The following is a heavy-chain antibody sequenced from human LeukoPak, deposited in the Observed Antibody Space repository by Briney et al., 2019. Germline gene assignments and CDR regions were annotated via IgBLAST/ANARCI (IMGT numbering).Heavy chain of an antibody. V-gene: IGHV4-59*01. CDR1: GGSISSYY. CDR3: ARGSYDFWSGYSWFDP. J-gene: IGHJ5*02. D-gene: IGHD3-3*01. Sequence: SETLSLTCTVSGGSISSYYWSWIRQPPGKGLEWIGYIYYSGSTNYNPSLKSRVTISVDTSKNQFSLKLSSVTAADTAVYYCARGSYDFWSGYSWFDPRGQGTLVTVSS. CDR2: IYYSGST.